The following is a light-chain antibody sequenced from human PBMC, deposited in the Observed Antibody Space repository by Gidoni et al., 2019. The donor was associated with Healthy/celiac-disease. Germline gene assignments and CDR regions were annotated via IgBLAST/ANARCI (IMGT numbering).Light chain of an antibody. V-gene: IGKV3-20*01. CDR3: QQYGSSPFT. Sequence: IGWTQSPGTLSFSPGERATLSCRASQSVSSSYLAWYQQKPDQAPRLLIYGASSRTTSIPDRFSGSGSGTDFTLTISRLEPEDFAVYYCQQYGSSPFTFGPGTKVDIK. CDR1: QSVSSSY. J-gene: IGKJ3*01. CDR2: GAS.